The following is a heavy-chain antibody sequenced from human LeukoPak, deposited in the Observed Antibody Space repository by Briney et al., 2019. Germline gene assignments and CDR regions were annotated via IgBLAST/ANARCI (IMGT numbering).Heavy chain of an antibody. CDR3: ARATLSTLGDDY. CDR1: GYPFTSYY. J-gene: IGHJ4*02. Sequence: ASVKVSCKASGYPFTSYYMHWVRQAPGQGLEWMGIINPSGGSTNYAQKFQGRVTMTRDTSTSTVYMELSSLRSEDTAVYYCARATLSTLGDDYWGQGTLVTVSS. D-gene: IGHD4-11*01. CDR2: INPSGGST. V-gene: IGHV1-46*01.